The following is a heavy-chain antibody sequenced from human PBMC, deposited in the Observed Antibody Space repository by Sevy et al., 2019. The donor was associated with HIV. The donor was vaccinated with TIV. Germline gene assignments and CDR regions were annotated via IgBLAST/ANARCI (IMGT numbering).Heavy chain of an antibody. V-gene: IGHV4-59*01. Sequence: SETLSLTCTASGGSMSSYYWSWIRQPPGKGLEWIGYIYYIGSTNYNPSLKSRVTISVDTSKNQFSLKLSSVTAADTAVYYCARVRQQLVGSLDYWGQGTLVTVSS. J-gene: IGHJ4*02. D-gene: IGHD6-13*01. CDR2: IYYIGST. CDR3: ARVRQQLVGSLDY. CDR1: GGSMSSYY.